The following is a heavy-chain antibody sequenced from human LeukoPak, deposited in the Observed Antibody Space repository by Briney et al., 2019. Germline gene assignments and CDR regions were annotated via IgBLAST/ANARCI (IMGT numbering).Heavy chain of an antibody. CDR3: ARASSWYHAFDI. Sequence: GESLKISCKGSGYKFTNYWMGWVRQMPGKGLEWMGIIYPGDSDTRYSPSFQGQVTVSADKSTSTAYLQGSSLQDSDTAMYYCARASSWYHAFDIWGQGTMVTVSS. CDR2: IYPGDSDT. CDR1: GYKFTNYW. V-gene: IGHV5-51*01. D-gene: IGHD6-13*01. J-gene: IGHJ3*02.